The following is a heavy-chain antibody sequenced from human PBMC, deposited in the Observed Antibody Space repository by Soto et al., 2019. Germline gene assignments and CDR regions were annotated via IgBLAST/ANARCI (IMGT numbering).Heavy chain of an antibody. Sequence: GGALKNFCKGSGYNLFGFWVAWGGLMPGKGLELMGIIYPSDSDTRYRPSFQGQVTISADKSISSAYLQWSSLRASDTAMYYCARGGVSTRTFDYWGQGTPVTVPQ. CDR2: IYPSDSDT. CDR3: ARGGVSTRTFDY. V-gene: IGHV5-51*01. CDR1: GYNLFGFW. J-gene: IGHJ4*02. D-gene: IGHD3-3*01.